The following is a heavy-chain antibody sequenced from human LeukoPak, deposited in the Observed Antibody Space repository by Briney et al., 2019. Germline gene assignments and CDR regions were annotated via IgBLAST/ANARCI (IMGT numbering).Heavy chain of an antibody. CDR1: GYTFTSNA. J-gene: IGHJ4*02. CDR3: ARVWELGIYCSSTSCQTYYFDY. D-gene: IGHD2-2*01. Sequence: ASVKVSCKASGYTFTSNAISWVRQAPGQGLEWMGWISAYNGSTNYAQKLQGRVTMTTDTSTSTAYMELRSLRSDDTAVYYCARVWELGIYCSSTSCQTYYFDYWGQGTLVTVSS. CDR2: ISAYNGST. V-gene: IGHV1-18*01.